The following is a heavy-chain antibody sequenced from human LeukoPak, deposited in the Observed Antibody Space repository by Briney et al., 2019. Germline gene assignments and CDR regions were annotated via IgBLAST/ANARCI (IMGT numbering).Heavy chain of an antibody. V-gene: IGHV4-59*01. Sequence: SETLSLTCTVSGGSISSYYWSWIRQPPGKGLEWIGYIYYSGSTNYNPSLKSRVTISVDTSKNQFSLKLSSVTAADTAVYYCARDYGSIVVRYFDLWGRGTLVTVSS. J-gene: IGHJ2*01. CDR1: GGSISSYY. CDR2: IYYSGST. CDR3: ARDYGSIVVRYFDL. D-gene: IGHD3-22*01.